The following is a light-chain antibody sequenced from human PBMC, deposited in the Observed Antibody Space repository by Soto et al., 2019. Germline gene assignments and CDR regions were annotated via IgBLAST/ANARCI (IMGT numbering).Light chain of an antibody. CDR3: QQYSSCLWK. V-gene: IGKV3-15*01. CDR2: GAS. CDR1: QSVCTK. Sequence: IVMTQSPATLSVSPGERANLSCRASQSVCTKLAWYQQTPGQAPRLLIYGASNRATGVPARISGSVSGTEFTLTIAILQSEDFAVYYCQQYSSCLWKFGKGTKVDI. J-gene: IGKJ1*01.